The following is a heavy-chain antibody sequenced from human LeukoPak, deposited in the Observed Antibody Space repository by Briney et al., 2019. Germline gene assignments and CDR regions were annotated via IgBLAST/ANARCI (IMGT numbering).Heavy chain of an antibody. D-gene: IGHD4-17*01. V-gene: IGHV3-11*01. J-gene: IGHJ4*02. CDR3: ARDHYGDYAYFDY. CDR1: GFTFSDYY. CDR2: ITSSGSTI. Sequence: GGSLRLSCAASGFTFSDYYMSWIRQAPGKGLEWVSCITSSGSTIYYADSVKGRFTISRDNAKNSLYLQMNSLRAEDTAVYYCARDHYGDYAYFDYWGQGTLVTVSS.